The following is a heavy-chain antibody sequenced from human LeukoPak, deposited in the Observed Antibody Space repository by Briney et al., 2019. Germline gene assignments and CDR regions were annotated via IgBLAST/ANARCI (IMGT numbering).Heavy chain of an antibody. CDR3: ARVQLERVPDY. J-gene: IGHJ4*02. D-gene: IGHD1-1*01. V-gene: IGHV3-7*01. CDR1: GFTFSSYW. Sequence: PGGSLRLSCAASGFTFSSYWMSWVRQAPGKGLEWVANIKQDGSEKYYVDSVKGRFTISRDNAKNSLYLQINSLRAEETAVYYCARVQLERVPDYWGQGTLVTVSS. CDR2: IKQDGSEK.